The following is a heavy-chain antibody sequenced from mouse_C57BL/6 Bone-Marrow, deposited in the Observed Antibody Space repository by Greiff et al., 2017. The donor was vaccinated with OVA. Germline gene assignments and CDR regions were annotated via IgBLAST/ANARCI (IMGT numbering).Heavy chain of an antibody. Sequence: EVQVVESGEGLVKPGGSLKLSCAASGFTFSSYAMSWVRQTPEKRLEWVAYISSGGDYIYYADTVKGRFTISRDNDRNTLYLQMSSLKSEDTAMYYCTRALHYYGSSPMDYWGQGTSVTVSS. CDR3: TRALHYYGSSPMDY. J-gene: IGHJ4*01. D-gene: IGHD1-1*01. V-gene: IGHV5-9-1*02. CDR2: ISSGGDYI. CDR1: GFTFSSYA.